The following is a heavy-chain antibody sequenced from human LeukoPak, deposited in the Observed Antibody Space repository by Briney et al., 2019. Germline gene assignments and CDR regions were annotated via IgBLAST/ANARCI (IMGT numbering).Heavy chain of an antibody. V-gene: IGHV3-74*01. D-gene: IGHD3-22*01. CDR3: ARAGHYYDSSGYYYGNAFDI. CDR2: INSDGSST. Sequence: GGSLRLSCAASGFNFSSYWMHWVRQAPGKGLVWVSRINSDGSSTSYADSVKGRFTISRDNAKNTLYLQMNSLRAEDTAVYYCARAGHYYDSSGYYYGNAFDIWGQGTMVTVSS. CDR1: GFNFSSYW. J-gene: IGHJ3*02.